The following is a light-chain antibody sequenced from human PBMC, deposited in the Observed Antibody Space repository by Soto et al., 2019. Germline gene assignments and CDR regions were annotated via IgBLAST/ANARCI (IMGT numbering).Light chain of an antibody. CDR2: KVS. V-gene: IGLV2-14*01. Sequence: QSALTQPASVSGSPGQSITISCTGTSNDIGGYNYVSWLQQHPGEAPKLIIYKVSNRPSGVSNRFSGSKSGNTASLTITGLQPEDEASYYCTSYTITHIPVIFGGGTKLTVL. CDR3: TSYTITHIPVI. CDR1: SNDIGGYNY. J-gene: IGLJ2*01.